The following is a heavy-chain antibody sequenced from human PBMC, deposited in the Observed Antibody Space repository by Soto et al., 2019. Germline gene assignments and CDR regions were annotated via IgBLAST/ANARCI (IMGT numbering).Heavy chain of an antibody. CDR3: ARDGESIYYYYYGMDV. CDR1: GFTFSSYG. J-gene: IGHJ6*02. D-gene: IGHD3-10*01. V-gene: IGHV3-33*01. Sequence: QVQLVESGGGVVQPGRSLRLSCAASGFTFSSYGMHWVRQAPGKGLEWVAVMWYDGSNKYYADSVKGRFTISRDNSKNTLYLQMNSLRAEDTAVYYCARDGESIYYYYYGMDVWGQGTTVTVSS. CDR2: MWYDGSNK.